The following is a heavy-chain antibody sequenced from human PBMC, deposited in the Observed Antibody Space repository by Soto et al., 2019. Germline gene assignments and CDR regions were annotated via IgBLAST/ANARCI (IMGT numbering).Heavy chain of an antibody. V-gene: IGHV3-66*01. J-gene: IGHJ6*03. CDR2: IYSGGST. Sequence: EVQLVESGGGLVQPGGSLRLSCAASGFTVSSNYMSWVRQAPGKGLEWVSVIYSGGSTYYADSVKGRFTISRDNSKNTLYLQMNSMRAEDTAVYYCARLTLGYSSGWPLDYYYYMDVWGKGTTVTVSS. CDR3: ARLTLGYSSGWPLDYYYYMDV. CDR1: GFTVSSNY. D-gene: IGHD6-19*01.